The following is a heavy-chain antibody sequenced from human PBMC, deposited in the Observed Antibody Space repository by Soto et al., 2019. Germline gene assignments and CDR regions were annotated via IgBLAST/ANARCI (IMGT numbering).Heavy chain of an antibody. CDR2: IIPIFGTA. CDR3: ASGLFYGVVIDY. V-gene: IGHV1-69*01. D-gene: IGHD3-3*01. CDR1: GGTFSSYA. Sequence: QVQLVQSGAEVKKPGSSVKVSCKASGGTFSSYAISWVRQAPGQGLEWMGGIIPIFGTANYAQKFQSRVTMTAGESTSTAYMEQSSLISEDTAVYCCASGLFYGVVIDYWGQGTLVTVSS. J-gene: IGHJ4*02.